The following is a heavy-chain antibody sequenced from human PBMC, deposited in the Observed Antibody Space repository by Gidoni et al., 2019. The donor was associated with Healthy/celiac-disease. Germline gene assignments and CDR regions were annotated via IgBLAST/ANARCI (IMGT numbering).Heavy chain of an antibody. D-gene: IGHD3-9*01. J-gene: IGHJ4*02. CDR2: ISSSSSTI. CDR1: GFTFRSYS. V-gene: IGHV3-48*02. Sequence: EVQLVESGGGLVQPGGSLRLSCAASGFTFRSYSMHWVRQAPGKGLEWVSYISSSSSTIYYADSVKGRFTISRDNAKNSLYLQMNSLRDEDTAVYYCARDGINYDILTGYYVGGYFDYWGQGTLVTVSS. CDR3: ARDGINYDILTGYYVGGYFDY.